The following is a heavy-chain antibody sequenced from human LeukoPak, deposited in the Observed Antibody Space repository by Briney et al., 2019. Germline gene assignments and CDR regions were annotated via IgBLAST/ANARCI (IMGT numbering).Heavy chain of an antibody. V-gene: IGHV4-30-2*01. Sequence: PSETLSLTCTVSGGSISSGGYYWSWIRQPPGKGLEWIGYIYHSGSTYYNPSLKSRVTISVDRSKNQFSLKLSSVTAADTAVYYCARSINPRAYFDYWGQGTLVTVSS. CDR2: IYHSGST. CDR3: ARSINPRAYFDY. J-gene: IGHJ4*02. CDR1: GGSISSGGYY. D-gene: IGHD5-24*01.